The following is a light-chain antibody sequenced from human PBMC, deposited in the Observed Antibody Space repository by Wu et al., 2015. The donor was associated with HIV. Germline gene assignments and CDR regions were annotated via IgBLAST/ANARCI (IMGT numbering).Light chain of an antibody. CDR1: QSVSSN. Sequence: VLTQSPGTLPVSPGERATLSCRASQSVSSNLAWYQQKPGQAPRLLIYGASTRATGIPARFSGSGSGTEFTLTISSLQSEDFAVYYCQQYNNWPPLTFGGGTKVEIK. V-gene: IGKV3-15*01. J-gene: IGKJ4*01. CDR2: GAS. CDR3: QQYNNWPPLT.